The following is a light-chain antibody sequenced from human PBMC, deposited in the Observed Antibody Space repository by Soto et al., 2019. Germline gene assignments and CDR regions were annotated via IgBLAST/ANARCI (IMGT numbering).Light chain of an antibody. CDR2: EVS. CDR3: SLSAGTNTVV. J-gene: IGLJ2*01. V-gene: IGLV2-8*01. Sequence: QSALTQPPSASGSPGRSVAMSCTVTSSDIGAYKFLSWYQQHPGKAPKLIIYEVSIRPSGVPDRFSGSKSGNTASLTVSGLLAEDEADYYCSLSAGTNTVVFGGGTKLTVL. CDR1: SSDIGAYKF.